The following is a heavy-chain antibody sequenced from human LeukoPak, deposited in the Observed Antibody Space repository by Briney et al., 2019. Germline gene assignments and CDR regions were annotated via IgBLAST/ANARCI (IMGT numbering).Heavy chain of an antibody. Sequence: PEGSLRLSCAVSGFSITNHYMDWVRQAPGKGLEWVGRTRNKPNGYTTDYGTSVKGRFIVSRDDSENSLYLQMNGLKSEDTAVYHCVRVRHGDYFDYWGQGTLVTVSS. V-gene: IGHV3-72*01. D-gene: IGHD4-17*01. CDR1: GFSITNHY. CDR2: TRNKPNGYTT. J-gene: IGHJ4*02. CDR3: VRVRHGDYFDY.